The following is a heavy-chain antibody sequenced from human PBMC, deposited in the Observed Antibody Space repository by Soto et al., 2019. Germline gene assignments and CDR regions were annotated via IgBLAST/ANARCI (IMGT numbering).Heavy chain of an antibody. J-gene: IGHJ3*02. CDR1: GFTFGDYA. Sequence: EVQLVESGGGLVQPGRSLRLSCTASGFTFGDYAMSWFRQAPGKGLEWVGFIGSKAYGGTTEYAASVKGRFTISRDDSKSIAYLQMNSLKTEDTAVYYCTRDHSGEDAFDIWGQGTMVTVSS. CDR3: TRDHSGEDAFDI. CDR2: IGSKAYGGTT. D-gene: IGHD1-26*01. V-gene: IGHV3-49*03.